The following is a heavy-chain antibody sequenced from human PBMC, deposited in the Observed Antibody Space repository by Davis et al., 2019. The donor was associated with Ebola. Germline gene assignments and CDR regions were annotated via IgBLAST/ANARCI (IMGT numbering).Heavy chain of an antibody. D-gene: IGHD4-17*01. J-gene: IGHJ4*02. V-gene: IGHV1-69*13. Sequence: SVKVSCKASGGTFSSYAISWVRQAPGQGLEWMGGIIPIFGTANYAQKFQGRVTITADESTSTAYMELSSLRSEDTAVYYCARGVPMTTLTNYWGQGTLVTVSS. CDR2: IIPIFGTA. CDR3: ARGVPMTTLTNY. CDR1: GGTFSSYA.